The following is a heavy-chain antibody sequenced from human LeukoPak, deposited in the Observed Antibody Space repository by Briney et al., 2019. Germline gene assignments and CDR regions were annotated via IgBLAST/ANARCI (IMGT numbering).Heavy chain of an antibody. CDR3: ARDRYDYVWGSPPLGHDAFDI. V-gene: IGHV4-4*07. CDR2: IYTSGST. J-gene: IGHJ3*02. D-gene: IGHD3-16*01. Sequence: SETLSLTRTVSGGSISSYYWSWIRQPAGKGLEWIGRIYTSGSTNYNPSLKSRVTMSVDTSKNQFSLKLSSVTAADTAVYYCARDRYDYVWGSPPLGHDAFDIWGQGTMVTVSS. CDR1: GGSISSYY.